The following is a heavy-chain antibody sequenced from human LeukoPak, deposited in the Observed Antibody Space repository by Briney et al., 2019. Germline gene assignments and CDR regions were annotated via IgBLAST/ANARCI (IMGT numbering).Heavy chain of an antibody. CDR1: GYTFPIYF. Sequence: ASVKVSSKASGYTFPIYFMHWVRQAPGQGLEWMGIINPTGGSTTYAQKFQGRVTMTRDTSTSTVYMELSSLRSDDTAVYYCARTAARRFDYWGQGTLVTVSS. V-gene: IGHV1-46*01. D-gene: IGHD6-6*01. CDR2: INPTGGST. CDR3: ARTAARRFDY. J-gene: IGHJ4*02.